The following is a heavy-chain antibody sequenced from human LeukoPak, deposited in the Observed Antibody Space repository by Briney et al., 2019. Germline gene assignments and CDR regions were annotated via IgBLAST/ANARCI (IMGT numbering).Heavy chain of an antibody. D-gene: IGHD1-26*01. J-gene: IGHJ4*02. V-gene: IGHV4-39*01. CDR3: AKSGGYGLIDY. Sequence: SETLSLTCTVSGASVSGSPYCWDWIREPPGKSLEWIGSIYSSGSTYYNASLQSRVTISIETSKNQISLRLNSVTAADTAIYYCAKSGGYGLIDYWGQGTLVTVSS. CDR2: IYSSGST. CDR1: GASVSGSPYC.